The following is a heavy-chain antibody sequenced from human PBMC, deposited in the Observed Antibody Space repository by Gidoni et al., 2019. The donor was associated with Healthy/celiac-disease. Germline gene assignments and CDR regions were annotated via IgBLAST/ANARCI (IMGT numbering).Heavy chain of an antibody. V-gene: IGHV4-39*01. CDR1: GGPISSSSYY. CDR3: ARQICSGGSCYSYGFDY. CDR2: IYYSGST. J-gene: IGHJ4*02. Sequence: QLQLQESGPGLVKPSETLSLTCTVSGGPISSSSYYWGWIRQPPGKGLEWIGSIYYSGSTYYNPSLKSRVTISVDTSKNQFSLKLSSVTAADTAVYYCARQICSGGSCYSYGFDYWGQGTLVTVSS. D-gene: IGHD2-15*01.